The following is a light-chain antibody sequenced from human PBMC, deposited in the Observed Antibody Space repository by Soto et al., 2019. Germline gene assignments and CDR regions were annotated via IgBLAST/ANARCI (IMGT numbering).Light chain of an antibody. CDR1: QSVSSN. J-gene: IGKJ1*01. CDR2: GAS. CDR3: QQFGASLTWT. Sequence: EIVLTQSPGTLSLSPGERATLSCRASQSVSSNLAWYQQKPGRAPRLLIYGASSRATGIPDRFSGSGSGTDFTLTIRRLEPEDFAVYYCQQFGASLTWTFGQGTKVDIK. V-gene: IGKV3-20*01.